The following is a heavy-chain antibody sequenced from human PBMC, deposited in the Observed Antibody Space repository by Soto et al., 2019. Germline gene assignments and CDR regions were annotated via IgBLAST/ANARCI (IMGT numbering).Heavy chain of an antibody. CDR1: GYSFTSYW. V-gene: IGHV5-51*01. Sequence: GESLKISCKGSGYSFTSYWIGWVRQMPGKGLEWMGIIYPGDSGTRYSPSFQGQVTISADKSISTAYLQWSSLKASDTAMYYCARLTYYYGSGSYHLFDYWGQGTLVTVSS. CDR3: ARLTYYYGSGSYHLFDY. D-gene: IGHD3-10*01. CDR2: IYPGDSGT. J-gene: IGHJ4*02.